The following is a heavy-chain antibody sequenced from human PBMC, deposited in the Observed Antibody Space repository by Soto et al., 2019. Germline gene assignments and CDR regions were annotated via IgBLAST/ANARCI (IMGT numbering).Heavy chain of an antibody. D-gene: IGHD2-15*01. CDR2: MDPNSGET. Sequence: GASVKVSCKTSGYTFSDYDINWVRQATGQGLEWIGWMDPNSGETGHAQKFQGRVTMTRSVSLTTAYLELSSLRSEATAVYYCARVAVAARPRWYNWFDPWGQGTLVTVSS. V-gene: IGHV1-8*02. CDR1: GYTFSDYD. J-gene: IGHJ5*02. CDR3: ARVAVAARPRWYNWFDP.